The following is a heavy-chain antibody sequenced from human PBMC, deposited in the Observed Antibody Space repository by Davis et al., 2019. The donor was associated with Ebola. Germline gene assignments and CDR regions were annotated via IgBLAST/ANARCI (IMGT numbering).Heavy chain of an antibody. CDR3: VTENWYRFES. CDR1: GFPFSVYF. J-gene: IGHJ4*02. V-gene: IGHV3-72*01. CDR2: SRNKENRYST. D-gene: IGHD1/OR15-1a*01. Sequence: GGSLRLSCAASGFPFSVYFMDWVRLPPGKGLEWVGLSRNKENRYSTEYAASVKGRFTISRDDSKNLLYLEMNSLRTEDTAVYYCVTENWYRFESWGQGTLVTVSS.